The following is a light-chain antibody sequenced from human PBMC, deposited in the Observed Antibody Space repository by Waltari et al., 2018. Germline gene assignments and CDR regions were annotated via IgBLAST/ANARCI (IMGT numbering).Light chain of an antibody. CDR2: RNN. Sequence: QSVLTQPPSASGTPGQRVTISCSGSTSNIGSNYVYWYQQVPGTAPKLLIYRNNRRPSGVPDRFSGSKSGTSASLAISGLRSEDEADYYCGTWDDSLSAWMFGGGTKLTVL. V-gene: IGLV1-47*01. J-gene: IGLJ3*02. CDR3: GTWDDSLSAWM. CDR1: TSNIGSNY.